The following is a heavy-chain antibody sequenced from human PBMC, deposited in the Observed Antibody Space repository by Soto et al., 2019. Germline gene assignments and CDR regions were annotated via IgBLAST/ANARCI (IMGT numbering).Heavy chain of an antibody. J-gene: IGHJ5*02. V-gene: IGHV3-48*02. CDR3: ARDAAWNDVGGSRFDP. D-gene: IGHD1-1*01. CDR1: GFTFSSYS. Sequence: GGSLRLSCAASGFTFSSYSMNWVRQAPGKGLEWVSYISSSSSTIYYADSVKGRFTISRDNAKNSLYLQMNSLRDEDTAVYYCARDAAWNDVGGSRFDPWGQGTLVTVSS. CDR2: ISSSSSTI.